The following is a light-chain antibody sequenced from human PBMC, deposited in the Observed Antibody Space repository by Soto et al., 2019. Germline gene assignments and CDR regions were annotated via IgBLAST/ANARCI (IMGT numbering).Light chain of an antibody. CDR3: CSFAGSYTFWV. CDR2: DVS. CDR1: SSDVGDYNC. J-gene: IGLJ3*02. Sequence: QSVLTQPRSVSGSPGQSVTISCTGTSSDVGDYNCVSWYQQYPGKAPKLVIYDVSKRPSGVPDRFSGSKSGNTASLTISGLQAEDEADYYCCSFAGSYTFWVFGGGTKLTVL. V-gene: IGLV2-11*01.